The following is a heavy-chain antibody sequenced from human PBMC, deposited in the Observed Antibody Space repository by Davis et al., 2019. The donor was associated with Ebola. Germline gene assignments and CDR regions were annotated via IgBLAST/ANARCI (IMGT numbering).Heavy chain of an antibody. J-gene: IGHJ1*01. Sequence: ASVKVSCKASGYTFTSYGISWVRQAPGQGLEWMGWISAYNGNTNYAQKFQGRVTMTRDTSISTAYMELSRLRSDDTAVYYCARVPIAAAGTGAEYFQHWGQGTLVTVSS. CDR2: ISAYNGNT. V-gene: IGHV1-18*01. CDR3: ARVPIAAAGTGAEYFQH. D-gene: IGHD6-13*01. CDR1: GYTFTSYG.